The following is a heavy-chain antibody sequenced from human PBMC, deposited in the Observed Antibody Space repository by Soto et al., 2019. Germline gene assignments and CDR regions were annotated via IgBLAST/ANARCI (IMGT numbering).Heavy chain of an antibody. D-gene: IGHD3-3*01. CDR1: GYTFTGYY. CDR3: ARATYYDCWSGYYPYYYGMDV. CDR2: INPNSGGT. J-gene: IGHJ6*02. Sequence: GASVKVSCKASGYTFTGYYMHWVRQAPGQGLEWMGWINPNSGGTNYAQKFQGWVTMTRDTSISTAYMELSRLRSDDTAVYYCARATYYDCWSGYYPYYYGMDVWGQGTTVTVSS. V-gene: IGHV1-2*04.